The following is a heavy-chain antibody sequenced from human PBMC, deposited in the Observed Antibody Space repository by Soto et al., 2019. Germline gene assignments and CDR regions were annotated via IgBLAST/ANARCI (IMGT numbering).Heavy chain of an antibody. D-gene: IGHD6-19*01. J-gene: IGHJ4*02. Sequence: PGGSLRLSCEVSGFSLSGYGMHWVRQTPGKGLEWVAVIWYDGTTKNYADSVKGRFTIFRDSSKNTVSLEMTSLRAEDTAVYYCAKGGRQWLVTSDFNYWGQGALVTVSS. CDR1: GFSLSGYG. CDR2: IWYDGTTK. CDR3: AKGGRQWLVTSDFNY. V-gene: IGHV3-30*02.